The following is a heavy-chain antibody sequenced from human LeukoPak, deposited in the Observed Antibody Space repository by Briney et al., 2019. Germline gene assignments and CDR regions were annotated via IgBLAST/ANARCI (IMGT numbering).Heavy chain of an antibody. CDR1: GFTFSNSW. V-gene: IGHV3-7*03. Sequence: GGSLRLSCAASGFTFSNSWMTWVRQAPGKGLEWVANIKEDGSEEHYVGSVKGRFTISRDNAKNSLYLQMDSLRAEDTAVYYCARGRDLQNPIDYWGQGTLVTVSS. J-gene: IGHJ4*02. CDR2: IKEDGSEE. CDR3: ARGRDLQNPIDY. D-gene: IGHD4-11*01.